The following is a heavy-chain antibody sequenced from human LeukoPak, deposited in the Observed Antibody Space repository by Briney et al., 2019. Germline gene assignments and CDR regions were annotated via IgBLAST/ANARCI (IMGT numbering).Heavy chain of an antibody. CDR2: IIPIFGTA. J-gene: IGHJ3*02. D-gene: IGHD4-17*01. CDR3: ARAGTVTTRGNAFDI. V-gene: IGHV1-69*06. CDR1: GGTFSSYA. Sequence: GASVKVSCKASGGTFSSYAISWVRQAPGQGLEWMGGIIPIFGTANYAQKFQGRVTITADKSTSTAYMELSSLRSEDTAVYYCARAGTVTTRGNAFDIWGQGTMVTVSS.